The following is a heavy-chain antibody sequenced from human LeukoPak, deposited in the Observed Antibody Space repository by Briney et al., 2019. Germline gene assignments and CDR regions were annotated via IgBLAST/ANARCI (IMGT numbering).Heavy chain of an antibody. D-gene: IGHD3-3*02. CDR2: IISSGAST. CDR3: AKAFLEWSHLPSGFDP. J-gene: IGHJ5*02. V-gene: IGHV3-23*01. CDR1: GFTFSSYG. Sequence: HPGGSLRLSCAASGFTFSSYGMNWVRQAPGKGLEWVSGIISSGASTYYANSVKGRFTISRDNSKNTLYLQMNSLRAEDTAVYYCAKAFLEWSHLPSGFDPWGQGTLVTVSS.